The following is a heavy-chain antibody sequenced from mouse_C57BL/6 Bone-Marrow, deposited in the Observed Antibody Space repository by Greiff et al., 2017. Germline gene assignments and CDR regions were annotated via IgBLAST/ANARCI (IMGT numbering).Heavy chain of an antibody. CDR1: GYTFTSYW. J-gene: IGHJ4*01. V-gene: IGHV1-72*01. CDR2: IDPNSGGT. Sequence: QVQLQQPGAELVKPGASVKLSCKASGYTFTSYWMHWVKQRPGRGLEWIGRIDPNSGGTKSNEKFKGKATLTVDTPSSPAYMQLSSLTSDDSAVYYCARGGCYEMDYWGQGTSVTVSS. CDR3: ARGGCYEMDY.